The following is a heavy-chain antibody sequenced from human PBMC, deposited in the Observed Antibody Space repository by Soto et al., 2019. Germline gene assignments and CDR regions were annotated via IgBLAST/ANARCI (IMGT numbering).Heavy chain of an antibody. CDR1: GFTFSTYA. V-gene: IGHV3-23*01. J-gene: IGHJ4*02. CDR3: ARGLRVYSSNFDY. D-gene: IGHD5-18*01. CDR2: ISGSGGST. Sequence: GGSLRLSCAASGFTFSTYAMSWVRQAPGKGLEWVSTISGSGGSTYYADSVKGRFTISRDNSKNTLYVQMNSLRAEDTAVYYCARGLRVYSSNFDYWGQGTLVTVSS.